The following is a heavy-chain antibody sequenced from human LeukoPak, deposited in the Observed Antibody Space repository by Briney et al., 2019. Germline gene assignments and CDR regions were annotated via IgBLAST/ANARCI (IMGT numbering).Heavy chain of an antibody. Sequence: ASVKVSCKASGYTFTGYYMHWVRQAPGQGLEWMGWINPNSGDTNFAQKFQGRVTMTRDTSISTVYMELSRLRSDDTAAYYCARDGTFDIWGQGTMVTVSS. CDR3: ARDGTFDI. CDR1: GYTFTGYY. V-gene: IGHV1-2*02. CDR2: INPNSGDT. J-gene: IGHJ3*02.